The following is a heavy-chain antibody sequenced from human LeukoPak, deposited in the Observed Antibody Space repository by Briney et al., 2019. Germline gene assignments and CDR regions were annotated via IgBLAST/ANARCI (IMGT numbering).Heavy chain of an antibody. Sequence: GGSLRLSCAASGFTFSDYYMSWIRQALGKGLEWVSYISSSGSFIYYADSVKGRFTISRDNAKNSLYLQMNSLRAEDTAVYYCARVMVLWFGELVGDRNWFDPWGQGTLVTVSS. J-gene: IGHJ5*02. CDR3: ARVMVLWFGELVGDRNWFDP. CDR2: ISSSGSFI. D-gene: IGHD3-10*01. CDR1: GFTFSDYY. V-gene: IGHV3-11*01.